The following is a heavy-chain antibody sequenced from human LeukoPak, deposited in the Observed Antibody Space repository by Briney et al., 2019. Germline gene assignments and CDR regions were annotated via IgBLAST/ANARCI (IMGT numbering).Heavy chain of an antibody. J-gene: IGHJ4*02. V-gene: IGHV3-48*01. CDR2: MGSSGSTM. Sequence: GGSLSLSCAASGFTSSSYSMNWVRQSPGKRLECISYMGSSGSTMYYADSLHCRFTIPRDNAKHSPYLQSNSLIPEATTRYYFARGLGFSYWGQGPGVTVST. CDR1: GFTSSSYS. CDR3: ARGLGFSY.